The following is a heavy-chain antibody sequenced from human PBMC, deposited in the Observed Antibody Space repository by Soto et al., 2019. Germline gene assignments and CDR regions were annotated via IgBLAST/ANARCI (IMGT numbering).Heavy chain of an antibody. Sequence: GASVKVSCKVSGYTLTELSMHWVRQAPGKGLEWMGGFDPEDGETIYAQKFQGRVTMTEDTSTDTAYMELSSLRSEDTAVYYCATNYFTGYSSSWYWFDPWGQGTLVTVSS. CDR2: FDPEDGET. V-gene: IGHV1-24*01. CDR3: ATNYFTGYSSSWYWFDP. CDR1: GYTLTELS. D-gene: IGHD6-13*01. J-gene: IGHJ5*02.